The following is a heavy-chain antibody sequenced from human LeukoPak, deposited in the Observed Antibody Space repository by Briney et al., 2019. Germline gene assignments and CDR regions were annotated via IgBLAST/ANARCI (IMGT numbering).Heavy chain of an antibody. CDR1: GGSFSGYY. D-gene: IGHD2-2*01. Sequence: SETLSLTCAVYGGSFSGYYWSWIRQPPGKGLEWIGEINHSGSTNYNPSLKSRVTISVDTSKNQFSLKLSSVTAADTAVYYCARGRYCSSTSCYASGLITGWDQGTLVTVSS. V-gene: IGHV4-34*01. J-gene: IGHJ4*02. CDR3: ARGRYCSSTSCYASGLITG. CDR2: INHSGST.